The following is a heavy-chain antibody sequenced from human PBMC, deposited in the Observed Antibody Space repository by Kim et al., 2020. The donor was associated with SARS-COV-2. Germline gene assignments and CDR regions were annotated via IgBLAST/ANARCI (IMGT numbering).Heavy chain of an antibody. V-gene: IGHV3-30*18. J-gene: IGHJ5*01. CDR3: AKEGDSYGGYVSFFGS. CDR1: GFIFGSYG. CDR2: VSFDGRVE. Sequence: GGSLRLSCATSGFIFGSYGMHWVRQAPGKGLEWVAVVSFDGRVEHYADSVKGRFTISRDNFRNTLFLEMNGLKTEDSAVYFCAKEGDSYGGYVSFFGSWG. D-gene: IGHD3-22*01.